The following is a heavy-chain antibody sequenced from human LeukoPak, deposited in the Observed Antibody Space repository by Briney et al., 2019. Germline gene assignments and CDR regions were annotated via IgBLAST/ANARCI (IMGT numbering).Heavy chain of an antibody. CDR1: GFTFSSYG. CDR2: IWYDGTNK. Sequence: GRSLRLSCAASGFTFSSYGMHWVRQAPGKGLEWVSVIWYDGTNKYYADSVKGRFTISRDNSKNTPYLQMNSLRAEDTAVYYCARDDDYGDSYWYFDLWGRGTLVTVSS. D-gene: IGHD4-17*01. V-gene: IGHV3-33*01. J-gene: IGHJ2*01. CDR3: ARDDDYGDSYWYFDL.